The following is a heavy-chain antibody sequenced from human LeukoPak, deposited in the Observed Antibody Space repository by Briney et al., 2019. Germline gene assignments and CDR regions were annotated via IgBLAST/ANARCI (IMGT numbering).Heavy chain of an antibody. CDR3: ARPDCTNGVCPLY. Sequence: ASVKVSCKASGGTFISYAINWVRQAPGQGLEWMGRIIPILGIANYAQKFQGRVTITADKSTSTAYMELSSLRSEDTAVYYCARPDCTNGVCPLYWGQGILVTVSS. CDR1: GGTFISYA. J-gene: IGHJ4*02. D-gene: IGHD2-8*01. CDR2: IIPILGIA. V-gene: IGHV1-69*04.